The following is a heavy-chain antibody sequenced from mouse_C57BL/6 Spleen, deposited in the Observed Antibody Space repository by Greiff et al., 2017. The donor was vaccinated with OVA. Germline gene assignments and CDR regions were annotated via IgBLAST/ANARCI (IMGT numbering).Heavy chain of an antibody. Sequence: EVKLVESGPGLVKPSQSLSLTCSVTGYSITSGYYWNWIRQFPGNKLEWMGYISYDGSNNYNPSLKNRISITRDTSKNQFFLKLNSVTTEDTATYYCAGGAMDYWGQGTSVTVSS. V-gene: IGHV3-6*01. CDR2: ISYDGSN. CDR3: AGGAMDY. J-gene: IGHJ4*01. CDR1: GYSITSGYY.